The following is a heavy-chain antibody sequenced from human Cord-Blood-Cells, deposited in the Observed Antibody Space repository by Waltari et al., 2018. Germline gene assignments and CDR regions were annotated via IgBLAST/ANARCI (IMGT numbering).Heavy chain of an antibody. CDR3: ARWGSCYDNWFDP. CDR1: GYSFTSYW. J-gene: IGHJ5*02. Sequence: EVQLVQSGAEVKKPGESLKISCKGSGYSFTSYWSGWLRQMPGKGLEWMGISYPGDSDTRYSPSFHGQVTISADKSISTAYLQWSSLKASDTAMYYCARWGSCYDNWFDPWGQGTLVTVSS. V-gene: IGHV5-51*03. CDR2: SYPGDSDT. D-gene: IGHD2-15*01.